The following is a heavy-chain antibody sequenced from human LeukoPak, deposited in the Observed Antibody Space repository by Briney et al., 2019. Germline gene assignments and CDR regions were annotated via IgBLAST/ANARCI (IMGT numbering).Heavy chain of an antibody. Sequence: GASVKVSCKAFGGTFSSYAISWVRQAPGQGLEWMGRIIPILGIANYAQKFQGRVTITADKSTSTAYMELSSLRSEDTAVYYCARDQGKVRGVRHHYYYGMDVWGQGTTVTVFS. V-gene: IGHV1-69*04. J-gene: IGHJ6*02. CDR1: GGTFSSYA. CDR2: IIPILGIA. CDR3: ARDQGKVRGVRHHYYYGMDV. D-gene: IGHD3-10*01.